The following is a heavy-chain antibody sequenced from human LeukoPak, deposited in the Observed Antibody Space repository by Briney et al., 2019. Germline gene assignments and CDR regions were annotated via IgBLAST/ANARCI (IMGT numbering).Heavy chain of an antibody. CDR3: ASDMVSIAEAAEYFQH. D-gene: IGHD6-19*01. Sequence: SVKVSCKASGGTLSSYAISWVRQAPGQGLEWMGRIIPILGIANYAQKFQGRVTITADKSTSTAYMELSSLRSEDTAVYYCASDMVSIAEAAEYFQHWGQGTLVTVSS. J-gene: IGHJ1*01. CDR2: IIPILGIA. CDR1: GGTLSSYA. V-gene: IGHV1-69*04.